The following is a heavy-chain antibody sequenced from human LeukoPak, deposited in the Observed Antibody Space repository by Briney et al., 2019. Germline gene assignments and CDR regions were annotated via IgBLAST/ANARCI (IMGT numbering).Heavy chain of an antibody. Sequence: PSETLSLTCTVSGGSISSYYWSWIRQPPGKGLEWIGYIYYSGSTNYNPSLKSRVAISVDTSKNQFSLKLSSVTAADTAVYYCARYIAAPYYYYMDVWGKGTTVTVSS. V-gene: IGHV4-59*01. CDR1: GGSISSYY. CDR3: ARYIAAPYYYYMDV. D-gene: IGHD6-6*01. CDR2: IYYSGST. J-gene: IGHJ6*03.